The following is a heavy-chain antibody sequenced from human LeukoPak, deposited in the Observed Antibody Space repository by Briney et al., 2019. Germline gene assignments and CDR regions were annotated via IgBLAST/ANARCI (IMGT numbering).Heavy chain of an antibody. CDR3: ARDCYYDSSGYYCH. D-gene: IGHD3-22*01. J-gene: IGHJ4*02. CDR1: GFTFSSYA. CDR2: ISYDGSNK. V-gene: IGHV3-30*04. Sequence: GGSLRLSCAASGFTFSSYAMHWVRQAPGKGLEWVAVISYDGSNKYYADSVKGRFTISRDNSKNTLYLQMNSLRAEDTAVYYCARDCYYDSSGYYCHWGQGTLVTVSS.